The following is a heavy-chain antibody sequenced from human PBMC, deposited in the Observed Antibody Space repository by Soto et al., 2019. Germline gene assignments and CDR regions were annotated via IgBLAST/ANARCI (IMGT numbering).Heavy chain of an antibody. CDR2: IIPIFGTA. Sequence: SVKVSCKASGGTFSSYAISWVRQAPGQGLEWMGGIIPIFGTANYAQKFQGRVTITADESTSTAYMELSSLRSEDTAVYYCARSEHLPRDLDYSSQGTCVTVSS. CDR1: GGTFSSYA. V-gene: IGHV1-69*13. CDR3: ARSEHLPRDLDY. J-gene: IGHJ4*02. D-gene: IGHD1-26*01.